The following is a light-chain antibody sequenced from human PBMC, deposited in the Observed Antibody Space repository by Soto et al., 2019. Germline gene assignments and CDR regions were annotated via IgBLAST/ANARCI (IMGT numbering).Light chain of an antibody. V-gene: IGKV1-39*01. J-gene: IGKJ2*01. Sequence: DIQMTQSPSSLSASAGDRVTITCRASQSVDKYLNWYQQKPGKAPKLLIYASSTLQSGVPSRFSGSGSGTDFTLTINTLQPEDFATYYCQQSYSTPPYTFGQGTKLEIK. CDR2: ASS. CDR3: QQSYSTPPYT. CDR1: QSVDKY.